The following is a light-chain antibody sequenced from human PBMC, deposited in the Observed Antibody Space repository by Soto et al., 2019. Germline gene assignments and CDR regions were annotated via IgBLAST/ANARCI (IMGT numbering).Light chain of an antibody. CDR3: QQYNNWPPVT. V-gene: IGKV3-15*01. CDR2: GAS. J-gene: IGKJ4*01. CDR1: QSVGST. Sequence: EIGLTQSPCTLSLSPGERATLSCRASQSVGSTLAWYQQKPGQAPRLLIYGASTRATGFPARFSGSGSGTEFTLTINSLQSEDSAVYYCQQYNNWPPVTFGGGTKVDIK.